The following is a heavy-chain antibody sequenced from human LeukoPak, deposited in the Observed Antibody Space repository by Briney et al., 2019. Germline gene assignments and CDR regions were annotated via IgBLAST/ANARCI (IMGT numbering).Heavy chain of an antibody. Sequence: GGSLRLSCAASGFTFSSYSMNWVRQAPGKGLEWVSAISGSGGSTYYADSVKGRFTISRDNSKNTLYLQMNSLRAEDTAVYYCAKRSVYYYDSSGYYFDYWGQGTLVTVSS. CDR3: AKRSVYYYDSSGYYFDY. CDR1: GFTFSSYS. J-gene: IGHJ4*02. V-gene: IGHV3-23*01. CDR2: ISGSGGST. D-gene: IGHD3-22*01.